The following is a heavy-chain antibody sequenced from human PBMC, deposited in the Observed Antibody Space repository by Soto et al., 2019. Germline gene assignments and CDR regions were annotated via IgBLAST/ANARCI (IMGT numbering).Heavy chain of an antibody. CDR1: GFTFSSHA. Sequence: EVQLLESGGGLVQPGGSLRLSCTASGFTFSSHAMTWVRQAPGKGLEWVSGLSDSGGSIYYADSVKGRFTIFRDNSMNTVYLQMNTLRAEDTAVYYCAKVSSSWYAGFFDLWGQGTLVTVSS. CDR2: LSDSGGSI. CDR3: AKVSSSWYAGFFDL. J-gene: IGHJ4*02. D-gene: IGHD6-13*01. V-gene: IGHV3-23*01.